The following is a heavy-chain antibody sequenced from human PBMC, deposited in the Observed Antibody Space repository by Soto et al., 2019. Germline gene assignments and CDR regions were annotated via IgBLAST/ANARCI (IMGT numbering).Heavy chain of an antibody. CDR1: GGSFSGYY. Sequence: SETLSLTCAVYGGSFSGYYWSWIRQPPGKGLEWIGEINHSGSTNYNPSLKSRVTISVDTSKNQFSPKLSSVTAADTAVYYCASLAAAGHFDYWGQGTLVTVAS. CDR2: INHSGST. V-gene: IGHV4-34*01. J-gene: IGHJ4*02. CDR3: ASLAAAGHFDY. D-gene: IGHD6-13*01.